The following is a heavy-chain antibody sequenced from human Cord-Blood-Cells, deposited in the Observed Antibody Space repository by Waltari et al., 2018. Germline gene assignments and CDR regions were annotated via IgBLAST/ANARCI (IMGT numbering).Heavy chain of an antibody. CDR1: GYSISSGYY. CDR3: ARVFRRGSYYDY. CDR2: IYHSGGT. Sequence: QVQLQESGPGLVKPSETLSLTCAVSGYSISSGYYWGWIRQPPGKGLGWIGSIYHSGGTYYNPSLKSRVTISVDTSKNQFSLKLSSVTAADTAVYYCARVFRRGSYYDYWGQGTLVTVSS. J-gene: IGHJ4*02. V-gene: IGHV4-38-2*01. D-gene: IGHD1-26*01.